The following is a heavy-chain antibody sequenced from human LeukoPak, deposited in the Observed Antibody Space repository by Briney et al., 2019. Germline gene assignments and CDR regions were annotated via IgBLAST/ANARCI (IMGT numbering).Heavy chain of an antibody. V-gene: IGHV4-59*01. CDR3: ARRGYGDYADY. Sequence: PSETLSLTCTVSGGSITSYSWSWIRQPPGKGLEWIGYIYYTGSTNYNPSLKSRVTISVDTSKNQFSRKLSSVTAADTAVYYCARRGYGDYADYWGQGSLVTVSS. CDR1: GGSITSYS. J-gene: IGHJ4*02. CDR2: IYYTGST. D-gene: IGHD4-17*01.